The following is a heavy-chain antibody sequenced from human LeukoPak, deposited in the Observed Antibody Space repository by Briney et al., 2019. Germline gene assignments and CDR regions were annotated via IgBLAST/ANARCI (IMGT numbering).Heavy chain of an antibody. CDR3: AREVGATRSLYYYYYMDV. Sequence: PSETLSLTCTVSGGSISSYYWSWIRQLPGKGLEWIGYIYYSGSTNYNPSLKSRVTISVDTSKNQFSLKLSSVTAADTAVYYCAREVGATRSLYYYYYMDVWGKGTTVTVSS. J-gene: IGHJ6*03. D-gene: IGHD1-26*01. CDR1: GGSISSYY. CDR2: IYYSGST. V-gene: IGHV4-59*01.